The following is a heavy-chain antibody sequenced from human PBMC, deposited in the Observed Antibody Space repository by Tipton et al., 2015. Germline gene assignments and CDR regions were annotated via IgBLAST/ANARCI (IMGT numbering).Heavy chain of an antibody. J-gene: IGHJ4*02. CDR2: IYYIGST. CDR1: GNSISNAVYY. CDR3: ASRSSGTYSFDN. D-gene: IGHD6-19*01. V-gene: IGHV4-31*03. Sequence: TLSLTCTVSGNSISNAVYYWSWIRQRPGKGLEWLGYIYYIGSTYYNPSLKSRLSISVDTSQNQFSLNLTSVTAADTAVYFCASRSSGTYSFDNWGQGTLVTVSS.